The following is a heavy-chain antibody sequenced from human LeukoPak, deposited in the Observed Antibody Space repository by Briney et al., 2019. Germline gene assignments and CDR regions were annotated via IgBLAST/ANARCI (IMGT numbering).Heavy chain of an antibody. V-gene: IGHV3-21*01. CDR3: ARELTYGYYFDY. Sequence: GGSLRLSCAASGFTFSSYSMNWVRQAPGKGLEWVSSISSSSSYIYYADSVKGRFTISRDNAKNSLYLQMNSLRAEDTAVYYCARELTYGYYFDYWGQGTLVTVSS. J-gene: IGHJ4*02. D-gene: IGHD4-17*01. CDR1: GFTFSSYS. CDR2: ISSSSSYI.